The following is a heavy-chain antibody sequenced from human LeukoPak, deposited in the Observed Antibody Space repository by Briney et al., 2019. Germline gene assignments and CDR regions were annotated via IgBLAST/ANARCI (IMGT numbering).Heavy chain of an antibody. Sequence: PGGSLRLSCAASGFIFSNYGMPWVRPAPPQGLDRVALTWYDESNKYYADSVKGRFTISRDNSKNTLYLQMNSLRAEDTAVYYCARDLWCGADCYGTFDIWGQGTMVSVSS. CDR1: GFIFSNYG. D-gene: IGHD2-21*02. J-gene: IGHJ3*02. CDR2: TWYDESNK. CDR3: ARDLWCGADCYGTFDI. V-gene: IGHV3-33*01.